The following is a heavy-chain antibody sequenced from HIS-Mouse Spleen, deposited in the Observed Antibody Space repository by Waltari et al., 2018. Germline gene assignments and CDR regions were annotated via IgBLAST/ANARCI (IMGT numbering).Heavy chain of an antibody. CDR3: AREIPYSSSWYDWYFDL. D-gene: IGHD6-13*01. CDR1: GGSISSSSYY. CDR2: IYYRGST. J-gene: IGHJ2*01. Sequence: QLQLQESGPGLVKPSETLSLTCTVSGGSISSSSYYWGCIRKPQGKGLELIGSIYYRGSTYYNPSLKSRVTISVDTSKNQFSLKLSSVTTADTAVYYCAREIPYSSSWYDWYFDLWGRGTLVTVSS. V-gene: IGHV4-39*07.